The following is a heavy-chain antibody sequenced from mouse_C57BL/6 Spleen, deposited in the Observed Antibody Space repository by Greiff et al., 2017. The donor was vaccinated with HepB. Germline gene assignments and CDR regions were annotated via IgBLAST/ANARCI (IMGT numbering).Heavy chain of an antibody. V-gene: IGHV1-42*01. D-gene: IGHD1-1*01. Sequence: VQLKQSGPELVKPGASVKISCKASGYSFTGYYMNWVKQSPEKSLEWIGEINPSTGGTTYNQKFKAKATLTVDKSSSTAYMQLKSLTSEDSAVYYCALYGSSYGDYWGQGTSVTVSS. CDR2: INPSTGGT. CDR1: GYSFTGYY. J-gene: IGHJ4*01. CDR3: ALYGSSYGDY.